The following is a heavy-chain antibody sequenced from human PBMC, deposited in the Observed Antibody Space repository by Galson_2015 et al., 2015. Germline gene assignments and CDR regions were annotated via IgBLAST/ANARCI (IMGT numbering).Heavy chain of an antibody. J-gene: IGHJ4*02. CDR1: GGPFNIYT. Sequence: SVKVSCKASGGPFNIYTINWVRQAPGQGLEWMGGITPMFGTAHYAQKFQGRVTITADKSTSTAYMEMSSLRSEDTAVYFCAREMGELNEQYFVYWGQGTQVTVSS. V-gene: IGHV1-69*06. D-gene: IGHD1-7*01. CDR2: ITPMFGTA. CDR3: AREMGELNEQYFVY.